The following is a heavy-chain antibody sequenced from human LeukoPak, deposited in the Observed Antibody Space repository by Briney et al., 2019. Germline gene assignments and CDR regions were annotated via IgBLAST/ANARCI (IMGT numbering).Heavy chain of an antibody. V-gene: IGHV3-48*03. CDR3: ARVGVVVAATGNLWFDP. CDR2: ISSSGTTI. Sequence: GGSLRLSCAASGFTFSSYEMNWVRQAPGKGLEWVSYISSSGTTIYYADSVKGRFTISRNNAKNSLYLQMNSLRAEDTAVYYCARVGVVVAATGNLWFDPWGQGTLVTVSS. J-gene: IGHJ5*02. CDR1: GFTFSSYE. D-gene: IGHD2-15*01.